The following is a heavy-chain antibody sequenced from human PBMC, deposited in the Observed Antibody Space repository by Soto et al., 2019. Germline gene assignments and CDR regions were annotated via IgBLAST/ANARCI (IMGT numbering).Heavy chain of an antibody. CDR3: ARGFFFDNSASTEISRL. J-gene: IGHJ1*01. Sequence: PRGSLKISYKGSVYSFTSYWIGWVRQMPGKGLEWMGIIYPGDSDTRYSPSFQGHVTISADKSISTAYLQWSSLKASDTAMYYCARGFFFDNSASTEISRLWGQGTRVIVSP. CDR1: VYSFTSYW. V-gene: IGHV5-51*01. CDR2: IYPGDSDT. D-gene: IGHD6-25*01.